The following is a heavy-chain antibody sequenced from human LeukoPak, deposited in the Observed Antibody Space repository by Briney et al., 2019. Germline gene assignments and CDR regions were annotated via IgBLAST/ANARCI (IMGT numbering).Heavy chain of an antibody. CDR3: ARISGYDYWYFDL. J-gene: IGHJ2*01. D-gene: IGHD5-12*01. CDR2: IYYSGST. CDR1: GGSISSSSYY. Sequence: PSETLSLTCTVSGGSISSSSYYWGWIRQPPGKGLEWIGSIYYSGSTYYNPSLKSRVTISVDTSKNQFSLKLSSVTAADTAVYYCARISGYDYWYFDLWGRGTLATVSS. V-gene: IGHV4-39*01.